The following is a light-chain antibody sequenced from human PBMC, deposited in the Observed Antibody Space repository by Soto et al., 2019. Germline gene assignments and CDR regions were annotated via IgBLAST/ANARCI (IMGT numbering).Light chain of an antibody. J-gene: IGKJ4*01. CDR2: DAS. V-gene: IGKV3-11*01. CDR3: QQRSNWPLT. CDR1: QSVSSY. Sequence: EIVLTQSPGTLSLYPGERATLSFRASQSVSSYLAWYQQKPGQAPRLLIYDASNRATGIPARFSGSGSGTDFTLTISSLEPEDFAVYYCQQRSNWPLTFGGGTKVDIK.